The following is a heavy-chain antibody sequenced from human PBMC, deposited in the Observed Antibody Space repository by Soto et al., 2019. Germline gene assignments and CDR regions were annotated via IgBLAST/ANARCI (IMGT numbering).Heavy chain of an antibody. CDR1: GYTFTNYY. D-gene: IGHD6-19*01. Sequence: QVQLVQSGAEVKKPGASVKVSCKASGYTFTNYYIHWVRQAPGQGLEWMGMINPSGGSTSYTRRFKNRVTLTRETTTNTVYMEPTRLRSEDMAVYYSARKSHTSGWSWCDYWGEGDLVTVSS. V-gene: IGHV1-46*01. J-gene: IGHJ4*02. CDR2: INPSGGST. CDR3: ARKSHTSGWSWCDY.